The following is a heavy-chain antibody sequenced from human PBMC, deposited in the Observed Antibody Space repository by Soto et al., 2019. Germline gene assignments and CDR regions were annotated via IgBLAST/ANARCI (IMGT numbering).Heavy chain of an antibody. Sequence: QVQLVQSGAEVKKPGASVKVSCKASGYTFTSYYMHWVRLAPGQGLEWMGIINPDGGGTSYAQQFQGRVIMTRDTSTSTVSMEMSSLRSEATAVYYCAVGGNYLSMDVWGQGTTVTVSS. V-gene: IGHV1-46*01. CDR1: GYTFTSYY. J-gene: IGHJ6*02. CDR2: INPDGGGT. CDR3: AVGGNYLSMDV. D-gene: IGHD4-4*01.